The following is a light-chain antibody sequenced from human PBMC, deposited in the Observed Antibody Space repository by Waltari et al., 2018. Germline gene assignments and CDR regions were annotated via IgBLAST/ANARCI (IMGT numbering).Light chain of an antibody. CDR2: WAS. Sequence: DIVMTQSPDSLGVSLGERATINCKSSQNLLYSSDNKNYLAWYQQKPGQPPKLLISWASSWESGVPDRFSGSGSGTDFTLTISSLQAEDVAVYYCQQYYSTMYTFGQGTKLEIK. CDR1: QNLLYSSDNKNY. V-gene: IGKV4-1*01. CDR3: QQYYSTMYT. J-gene: IGKJ2*01.